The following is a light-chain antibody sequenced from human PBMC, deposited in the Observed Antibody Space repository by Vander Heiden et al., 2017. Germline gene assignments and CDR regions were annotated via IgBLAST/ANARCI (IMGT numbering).Light chain of an antibody. CDR1: QSVSSSY. CDR2: GAS. J-gene: IGKJ2*01. V-gene: IGKV3-20*01. Sequence: EIVLTQSPGTLSLSPGERATLSCRASQSVSSSYLAWYQQKPGQAPRLLIYGASSRATGIPDRFSGSGSGTDFTLTINRLEPEDFAVFYCQHYGTSPYTFGQGTKLEIK. CDR3: QHYGTSPYT.